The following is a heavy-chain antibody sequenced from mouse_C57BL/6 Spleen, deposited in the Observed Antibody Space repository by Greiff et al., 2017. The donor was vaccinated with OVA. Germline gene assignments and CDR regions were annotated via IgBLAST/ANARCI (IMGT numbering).Heavy chain of an antibody. CDR3: AEGATTVAYAMDY. CDR2: IYPGDGDT. CDR1: GYAFSSYW. D-gene: IGHD1-1*01. Sequence: VQLQQSGAELVKPGASVKISCKASGYAFSSYWMNWVKQRPGKGLEWIGQIYPGDGDTNYNGKFKGKATLTADKSSSTAYMQLSSLTSEDSAVYFCAEGATTVAYAMDYWGQGTSVTVSS. V-gene: IGHV1-80*01. J-gene: IGHJ4*01.